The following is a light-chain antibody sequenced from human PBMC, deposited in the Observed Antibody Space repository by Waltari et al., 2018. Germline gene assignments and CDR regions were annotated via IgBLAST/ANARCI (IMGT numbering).Light chain of an antibody. CDR3: CSYVGGSRVL. Sequence: QSVLTQPASVSGSPGQSITISCTGTRSDIGAYNFVSWFQQLPGQAPRLRISGATKRPSGVSYRFSGSKSGNTASLSISDLQAEDEADYYCCSYVGGSRVLFGGGTKLTV. V-gene: IGLV2-23*01. J-gene: IGLJ2*01. CDR1: RSDIGAYNF. CDR2: GAT.